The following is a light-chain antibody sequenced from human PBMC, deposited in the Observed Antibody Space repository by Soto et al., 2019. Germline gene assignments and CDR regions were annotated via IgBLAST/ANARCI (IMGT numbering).Light chain of an antibody. CDR3: QQYYSYPRT. V-gene: IGKV1-8*01. CDR1: QGISSY. J-gene: IGKJ1*01. Sequence: AIRMTQSPSSFSASTGDRVTITCRASQGISSYLAWYQQKPGKDPKLLIYAASTLQSGVPSRFSGSGSGTAFTLTISCLQSEDFATYYCQQYYSYPRTFVQGTKVEIK. CDR2: AAS.